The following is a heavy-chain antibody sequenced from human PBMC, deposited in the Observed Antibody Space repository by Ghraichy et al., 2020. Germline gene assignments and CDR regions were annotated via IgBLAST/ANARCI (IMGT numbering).Heavy chain of an antibody. D-gene: IGHD6-25*01. CDR2: IDWEDDK. J-gene: IGHJ4*02. CDR3: ARYPTYSGYDD. Sequence: QTLSLTCTFSGFSLTTGGMSVSRIRQPPGKALEWLARIDWEDDKYYSPALKTRLTISMDTSRNQVVLTMTNMDTVDTATYYCARYPTYSGYDDWGQGTLVTVSS. CDR1: GFSLTTGGMS. V-gene: IGHV2-70*11.